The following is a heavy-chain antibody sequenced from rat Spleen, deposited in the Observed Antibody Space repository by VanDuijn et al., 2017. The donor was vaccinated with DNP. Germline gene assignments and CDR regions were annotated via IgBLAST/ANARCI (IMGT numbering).Heavy chain of an antibody. V-gene: IGHV5-25*01. J-gene: IGHJ3*01. CDR2: ISGSGDIT. Sequence: EVQLVESGGGLVQPGRSLKLSCAASGFTFNNFYMAWVRQAPKKGLEWVAIISGSGDITYYADFVEGRFTISRENAQSSLYLQMNSLKSEDTATYYCARRDYPVPAYWGQGTLVTVSS. D-gene: IGHD1-4*01. CDR3: ARRDYPVPAY. CDR1: GFTFNNFY.